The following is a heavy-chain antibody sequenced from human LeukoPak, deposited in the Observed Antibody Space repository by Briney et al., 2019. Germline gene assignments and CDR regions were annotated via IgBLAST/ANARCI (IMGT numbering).Heavy chain of an antibody. V-gene: IGHV4-59*01. J-gene: IGHJ4*02. CDR1: GHSKSCYV. CDR3: ARDATPYSSRWPD. Sequence: ADTLSLLCTVSGHSKSCYVWMCTPEPPGKGLEWIAYISYSGSTNYNPALKSRVTISVSTSKNQFSLRLSSGTAADTAVYYCARDATPYSSRWPDWGQGILVTVSS. CDR2: ISYSGST. D-gene: IGHD6-13*01.